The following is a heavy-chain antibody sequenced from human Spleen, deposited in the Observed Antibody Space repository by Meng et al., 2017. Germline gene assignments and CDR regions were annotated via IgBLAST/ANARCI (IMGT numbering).Heavy chain of an antibody. CDR3: ARGIYYYDSSGFQRWFDP. J-gene: IGHJ5*02. CDR1: GGSFSGYY. D-gene: IGHD3-22*01. CDR2: INHSGST. Sequence: HGQLQQWRAGLLKPSETLSLTCAVYGGSFSGYYWSWIRQPPGKGLEWIGEINHSGSTNYNPSLKSRVTISVDTSKNQFSLKLSSVTAADTAVYYCARGIYYYDSSGFQRWFDPWGQGTLVTVSS. V-gene: IGHV4-34*01.